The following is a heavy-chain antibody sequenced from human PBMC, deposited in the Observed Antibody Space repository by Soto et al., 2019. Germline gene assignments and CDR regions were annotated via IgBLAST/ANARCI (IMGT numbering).Heavy chain of an antibody. CDR3: ARSVGNTAMPYYYGLDV. V-gene: IGHV4-39*07. CDR1: GGSVSSSSYY. Sequence: SETLSLTCTVSGGSVSSSSYYWGWIRQPPGKGLEWIGSIYYSGSTYYNPSLKSRVTISVDTSKNQFSLKLSSVTAADTAVYYCARSVGNTAMPYYYGLDVWGQGTTVTVSS. J-gene: IGHJ6*02. CDR2: IYYSGST. D-gene: IGHD5-18*01.